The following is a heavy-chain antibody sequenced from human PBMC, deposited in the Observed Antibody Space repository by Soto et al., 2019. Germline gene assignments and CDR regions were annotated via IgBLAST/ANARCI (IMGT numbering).Heavy chain of an antibody. D-gene: IGHD5-12*01. Sequence: EVQLLESGGGLVQPGGSLKLSCAASGFTFSSYAMTWVRQAPGKGLEWVSAISGSGIATYYADSVKGRFTISRDNSKNTLYLQMDSLRAEDTAVYYCARGYSGYCVDHWGQGTLVTVSS. CDR2: ISGSGIAT. J-gene: IGHJ4*02. CDR1: GFTFSSYA. CDR3: ARGYSGYCVDH. V-gene: IGHV3-23*01.